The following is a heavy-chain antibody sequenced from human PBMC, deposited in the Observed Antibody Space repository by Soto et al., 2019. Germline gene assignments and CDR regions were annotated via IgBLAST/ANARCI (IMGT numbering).Heavy chain of an antibody. V-gene: IGHV1-69*02. CDR3: ARRGGSGWGGFDV. Sequence: ASVKVSCKASGGTFSSYTISWVRQAPGQGLEWMGRIIPILGIANYAQKFQGRFTISRDNSKSTLSLQMNSLSVDDTALYYCARRGGSGWGGFDVWGQGTTVTVSS. D-gene: IGHD6-19*01. J-gene: IGHJ3*01. CDR2: IIPILGIA. CDR1: GGTFSSYT.